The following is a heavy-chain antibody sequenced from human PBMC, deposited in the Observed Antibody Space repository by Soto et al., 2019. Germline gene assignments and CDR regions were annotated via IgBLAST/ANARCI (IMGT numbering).Heavy chain of an antibody. CDR3: ARTSGYAFDY. D-gene: IGHD5-12*01. V-gene: IGHV3-64*01. Sequence: HPGGSLRLSCAASGFTFSSYAMHWVRQAPGKGLEYVSVISSNGGSTYYANSVKGRFTISGDNSKNTLYLQMGSLRAEDMAVYYCARTSGYAFDYWGQGTLVTVSS. J-gene: IGHJ4*02. CDR1: GFTFSSYA. CDR2: ISSNGGST.